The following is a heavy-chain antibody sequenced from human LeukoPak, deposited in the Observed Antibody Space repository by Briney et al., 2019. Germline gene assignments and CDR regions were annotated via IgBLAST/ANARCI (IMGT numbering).Heavy chain of an antibody. CDR1: GYSFASYW. CDR2: IDPSDSYT. D-gene: IGHD1-14*01. J-gene: IGHJ5*02. V-gene: IGHV5-10-1*01. Sequence: GESLKISCKGSGYSFASYWISWVRQMPGKGLEWMGRIDPSDSYTNYSPSFQGHVTISADKSITTACLQWSSLKASDTAIYYCARGVPDNWFDPSGQGTLVTVSS. CDR3: ARGVPDNWFDP.